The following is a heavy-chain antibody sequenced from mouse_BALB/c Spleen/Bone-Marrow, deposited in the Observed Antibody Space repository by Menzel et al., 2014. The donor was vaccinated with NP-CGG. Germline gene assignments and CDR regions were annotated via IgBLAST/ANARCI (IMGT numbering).Heavy chain of an antibody. CDR1: GYAFSGYW. CDR2: IYPGDGDT. Sequence: VQGVESGAELVRPGSSVKISCKASGYAFSGYWMNWVKRRPGQGLEWIGQIYPGDGDTDYNGKFKGKATLTADKSSSTAYMQLSSLTSEDSAVYFCARGGISVDYWGQGTTLTVSS. V-gene: IGHV1-80*01. CDR3: ARGGISVDY. J-gene: IGHJ2*01.